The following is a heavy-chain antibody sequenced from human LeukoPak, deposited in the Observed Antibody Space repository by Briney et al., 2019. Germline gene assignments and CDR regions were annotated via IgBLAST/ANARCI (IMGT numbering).Heavy chain of an antibody. CDR2: ISGSGGST. V-gene: IGHV3-23*01. J-gene: IGHJ4*02. CDR1: GFTFSSYG. D-gene: IGHD3-10*01. Sequence: GGSLRLSCAASGFTFSSYGMSWVRQAPGKGLEWVSAISGSGGSTYYADSVKGRFTISRDNAKNSLYLQMNSLRAEDTAVYYCARMILWFGELDRFDYWGQGTLVTVSS. CDR3: ARMILWFGELDRFDY.